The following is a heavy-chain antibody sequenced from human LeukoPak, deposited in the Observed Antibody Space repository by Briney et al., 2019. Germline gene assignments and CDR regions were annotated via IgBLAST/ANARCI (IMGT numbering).Heavy chain of an antibody. CDR3: ARDGIAAAGTLGNYFDY. V-gene: IGHV3-21*01. CDR2: ISSSSSYI. J-gene: IGHJ4*02. Sequence: GGSLRLSCAASGFTFGSYSMNWVRQAPGKGLEWVSSISSSSSYIYYADSVKGRFTISRDNAKNSLYLQMNSLRAEDTAVYYCARDGIAAAGTLGNYFDYWGQGTLVTVSS. CDR1: GFTFGSYS. D-gene: IGHD6-13*01.